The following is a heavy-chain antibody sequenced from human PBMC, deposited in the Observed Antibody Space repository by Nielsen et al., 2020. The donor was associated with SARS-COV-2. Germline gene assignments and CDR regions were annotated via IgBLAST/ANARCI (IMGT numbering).Heavy chain of an antibody. CDR1: GFTFSRHW. CDR2: INSDGSST. Sequence: GGSLRLSCAASGFTFSRHWMHWVRQAPGKGLVWVSRINSDGSSTTYADSVKGRFTISRDYAKNTLYLQMNSLRAEDTAVYYCAKYRALPARPFDYWGQGTLVTVSS. J-gene: IGHJ4*02. CDR3: AKYRALPARPFDY. D-gene: IGHD2-2*01. V-gene: IGHV3-74*01.